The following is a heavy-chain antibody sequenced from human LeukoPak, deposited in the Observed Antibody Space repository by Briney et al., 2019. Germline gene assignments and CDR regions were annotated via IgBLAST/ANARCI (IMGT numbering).Heavy chain of an antibody. CDR2: IYYSGST. J-gene: IGHJ5*02. Sequence: SETLSLTCAVYGGSFSGYYWSWIRQPPGKGLEWIGSIYYSGSTYYNPSLKSRVTISVDTSKNQFSLKLSSVTAADTAVYYCARDLATMVRRFDPWGQGTLVTVSS. V-gene: IGHV4-34*01. D-gene: IGHD3-10*01. CDR1: GGSFSGYY. CDR3: ARDLATMVRRFDP.